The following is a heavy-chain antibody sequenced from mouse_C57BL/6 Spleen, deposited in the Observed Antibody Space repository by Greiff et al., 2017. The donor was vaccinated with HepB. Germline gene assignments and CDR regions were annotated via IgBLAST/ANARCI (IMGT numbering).Heavy chain of an antibody. CDR2: IHPNSGST. CDR3: ARSYGGYYAMDY. Sequence: QVQLKQPGAELVKPGASVKLSCKASGYTFTSYWMHWVKQRPGQGLEWIGMIHPNSGSTNYNEKFKSKATLTVDKSSSTAYMQLSSLTSEDSAVYYCARSYGGYYAMDYWGQGTSVTVSS. CDR1: GYTFTSYW. V-gene: IGHV1-64*01. J-gene: IGHJ4*01. D-gene: IGHD1-1*01.